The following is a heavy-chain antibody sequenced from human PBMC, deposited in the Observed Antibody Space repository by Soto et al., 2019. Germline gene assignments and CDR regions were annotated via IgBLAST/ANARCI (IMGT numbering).Heavy chain of an antibody. Sequence: RGSLRLSCAASGFTFSDYYMSWIRQAPGKGLEWVSYISSSSSYTNYADSVKGRFTISRDNAKNSLYLQMNSLRAEDTAVYYCARERATMVRGVRAPYGMDVWGQGTTVTVSS. V-gene: IGHV3-11*06. J-gene: IGHJ6*02. CDR2: ISSSSSYT. D-gene: IGHD3-10*01. CDR1: GFTFSDYY. CDR3: ARERATMVRGVRAPYGMDV.